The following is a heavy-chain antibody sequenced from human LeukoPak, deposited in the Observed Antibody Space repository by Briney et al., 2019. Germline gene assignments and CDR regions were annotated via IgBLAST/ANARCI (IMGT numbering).Heavy chain of an antibody. CDR3: ARIPIVVVPLGSLDY. CDR2: ISYDGSNK. CDR1: GFTFSSYA. D-gene: IGHD2-2*01. J-gene: IGHJ4*02. V-gene: IGHV3-30-3*01. Sequence: QPGRSLRLSCAASGFTFSSYAMYWVRQAPGKGLEWVAVISYDGSNKYYGDSVKGRFTISRDNSKNTLYLEMNSLRADDTAVYYCARIPIVVVPLGSLDYWGQGTLVTVSS.